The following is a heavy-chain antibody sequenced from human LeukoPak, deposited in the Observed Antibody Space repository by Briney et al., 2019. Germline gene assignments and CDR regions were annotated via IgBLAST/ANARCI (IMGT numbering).Heavy chain of an antibody. D-gene: IGHD5-18*01. CDR1: GFTFSSSA. Sequence: YPGGSLRLSCAASGFTFSSSAMSWVRQAPGKGLEWVSAISNNGGYTYYADSVQGRFTISRDNSKNTLYLQMNSLRAEDTAVYYCAVLGKRGYSYVEKYWGQGTLVTVSS. CDR3: AVLGKRGYSYVEKY. CDR2: ISNNGGYT. V-gene: IGHV3-23*01. J-gene: IGHJ4*02.